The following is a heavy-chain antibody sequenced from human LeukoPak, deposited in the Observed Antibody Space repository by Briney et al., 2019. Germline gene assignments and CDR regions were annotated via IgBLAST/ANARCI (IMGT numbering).Heavy chain of an antibody. D-gene: IGHD3-22*01. CDR3: ARDSGRYYDSSGYYLDY. CDR2: INAGNGNT. J-gene: IGHJ4*02. CDR1: GYRFTNYW. V-gene: IGHV1-3*03. Sequence: GESLKISCKGSGYRFTNYWIGWVRQAPGQRLEWMGWINAGNGNTKYSQEFQGRVTITRDTSASTAYMELSSLRSEDMAVYYCARDSGRYYDSSGYYLDYWGQETLVTVSS.